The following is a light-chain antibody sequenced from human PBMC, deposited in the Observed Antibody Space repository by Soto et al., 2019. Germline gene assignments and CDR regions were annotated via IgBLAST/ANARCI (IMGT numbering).Light chain of an antibody. CDR3: HQYKSYTPYT. V-gene: IGKV1-9*01. Sequence: IQLTQSPSSLSASVGDRVSITCRASQDIKTYLAWYQQKQGKAPKLLISGTFTLQSGVPSRFNGSGSGTDFTLTISRLQPEDFGTYYCHQYKSYTPYTIGQGTKVEIK. CDR1: QDIKTY. J-gene: IGKJ2*01. CDR2: GTF.